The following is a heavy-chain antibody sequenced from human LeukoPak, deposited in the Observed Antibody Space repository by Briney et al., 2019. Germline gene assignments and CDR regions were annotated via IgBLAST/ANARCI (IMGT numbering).Heavy chain of an antibody. V-gene: IGHV1-18*04. CDR1: GYTFTGYY. CDR3: ARVLIVGATESHYFDY. J-gene: IGHJ4*02. CDR2: ISGYNGNT. Sequence: ASVKVSCKASGYTFTGYYIHWVRQAPGQGLEWMGWISGYNGNTHYAQKFQGRVTMITDTSTSIAYMELRSLRSDDTAVYYCARVLIVGATESHYFDYWGQGTLVTVSS. D-gene: IGHD1-26*01.